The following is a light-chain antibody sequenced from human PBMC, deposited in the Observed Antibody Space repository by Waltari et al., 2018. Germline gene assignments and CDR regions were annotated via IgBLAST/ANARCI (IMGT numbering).Light chain of an antibody. Sequence: QSVLTQPPSASGTPGQRVTISCSGSHSNIGSNYVYWYQQLPGTAPKLLIYKDSQRPSGVLDRCSGSKSGTSASLAISGLRSEDEADYYCAAWDDSLSGPIFATGTKVTV. CDR2: KDS. V-gene: IGLV1-47*01. CDR3: AAWDDSLSGPI. CDR1: HSNIGSNY. J-gene: IGLJ1*01.